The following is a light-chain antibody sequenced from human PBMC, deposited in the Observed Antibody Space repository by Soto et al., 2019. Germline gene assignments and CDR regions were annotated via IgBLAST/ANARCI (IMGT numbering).Light chain of an antibody. CDR1: QSISSY. CDR3: QQSYSTLYT. CDR2: AAS. Sequence: DIQMTQSPSSLSASVGDRVTITCRASQSISSYLNWYQQKPGKAPKLLIYAASSLQSGVPSRFSGSGAGTEFTLTISSLQPEEFATYYGQQSYSTLYTFGQGTKLEIK. V-gene: IGKV1-39*01. J-gene: IGKJ2*01.